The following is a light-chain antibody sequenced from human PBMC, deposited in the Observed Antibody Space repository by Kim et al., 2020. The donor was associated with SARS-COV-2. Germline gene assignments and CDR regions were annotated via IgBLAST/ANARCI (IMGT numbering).Light chain of an antibody. V-gene: IGLV1-40*01. CDR3: QSYDNSLNDKV. CDR2: ANT. Sequence: QRVTTTWTGISSNIGAAAEVNWYHHVPGKATKLRIYANTNRPSGVPDRFSGSKSGTSATLAITGLQSEDEGEYYCQSYDNSLNDKVFGGGTQLTVL. CDR1: SSNIGAAAE. J-gene: IGLJ2*01.